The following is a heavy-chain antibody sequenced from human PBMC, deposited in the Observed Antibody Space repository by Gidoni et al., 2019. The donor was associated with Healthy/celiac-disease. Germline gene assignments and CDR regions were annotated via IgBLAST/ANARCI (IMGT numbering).Heavy chain of an antibody. CDR2: ISSSGSTI. D-gene: IGHD2-8*01. CDR3: ARAAGVMVYASDY. CDR1: GFTFSSYE. Sequence: EVQLVESGGGLVQPGGSLILSCAASGFTFSSYEMNWVRQAPGKGLEWVSYISSSGSTIYYADSVKGRFTISRDNAKNSLYLQMNSLRAEDTAVYYCARAAGVMVYASDYWGQGTLVTVSS. V-gene: IGHV3-48*03. J-gene: IGHJ4*02.